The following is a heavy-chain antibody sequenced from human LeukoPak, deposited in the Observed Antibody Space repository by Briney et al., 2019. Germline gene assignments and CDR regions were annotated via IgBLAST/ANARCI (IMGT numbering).Heavy chain of an antibody. CDR1: GFTFSSYG. Sequence: AGGSLRLSCAASGFTFSSYGMHWVRQAPGKGLEWVAVISYDGSNKYYADSVKGRFTISRDNSKNTLYLQMNSLRAEDTAVYYCARDWEQWLVTYYFEYWGQGTLVTVSS. CDR2: ISYDGSNK. J-gene: IGHJ4*02. V-gene: IGHV3-30*03. D-gene: IGHD6-19*01. CDR3: ARDWEQWLVTYYFEY.